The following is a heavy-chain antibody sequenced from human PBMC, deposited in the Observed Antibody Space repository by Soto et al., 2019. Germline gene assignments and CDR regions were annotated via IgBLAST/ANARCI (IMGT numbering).Heavy chain of an antibody. CDR3: ARGVPNYYAMDV. CDR1: GFTFSNYW. Sequence: AGGSLRLSCAASGFTFSNYWMHWVRQAPGKGLVWVSRIKFDGSNTDYADSVKGRFTISRDNAKNTLYLQMNSLRAEDTTLYYCARGVPNYYAMDVWGQGTTVNVSS. J-gene: IGHJ6*02. V-gene: IGHV3-74*01. CDR2: IKFDGSNT.